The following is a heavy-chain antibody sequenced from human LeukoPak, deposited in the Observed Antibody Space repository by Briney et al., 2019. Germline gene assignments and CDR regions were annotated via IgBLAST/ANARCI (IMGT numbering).Heavy chain of an antibody. Sequence: GGSLRLSCAASGFTFSSYSMNWVRQAPGKGLEWVSYISSSSSTIYYADSVKGRFTISRDNAKNSLYLQMNSLRAEDTAVYYCARSLRYFDYWGQGTLVTVSS. D-gene: IGHD4-17*01. J-gene: IGHJ4*02. V-gene: IGHV3-48*01. CDR1: GFTFSSYS. CDR2: ISSSSSTI. CDR3: ARSLRYFDY.